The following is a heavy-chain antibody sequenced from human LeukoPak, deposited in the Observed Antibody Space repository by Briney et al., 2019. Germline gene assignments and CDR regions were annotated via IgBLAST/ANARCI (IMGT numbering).Heavy chain of an antibody. V-gene: IGHV4-39*01. CDR3: AGLYDSSGYQYFQH. CDR1: GGSFSSSSYY. CDR2: IYYSGST. Sequence: KTSETLSLTCSVSGGSFSSSSYYWGWIRQPPGKGLEWIGSIYYSGSTYYNPSLKSRVTISVDTSKNQFSLKLSSVTAADTAVYYCAGLYDSSGYQYFQHWGQGTLVTVSS. D-gene: IGHD3-22*01. J-gene: IGHJ1*01.